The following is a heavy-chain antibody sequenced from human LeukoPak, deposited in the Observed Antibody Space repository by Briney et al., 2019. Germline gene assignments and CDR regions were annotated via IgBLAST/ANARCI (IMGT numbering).Heavy chain of an antibody. V-gene: IGHV1-3*01. CDR1: GYTFTSYG. CDR2: INAGNGNT. Sequence: VASVKVSCKASGYTFTSYGISWVRQAPGQGLEWMGWINAGNGNTKYSQKFQGRVTITRDTSASTAYMELSSLRSEDTAVYYCARGGGYCSSTSCYPIDYWGQGTLVTVSS. D-gene: IGHD2-2*01. J-gene: IGHJ4*02. CDR3: ARGGGYCSSTSCYPIDY.